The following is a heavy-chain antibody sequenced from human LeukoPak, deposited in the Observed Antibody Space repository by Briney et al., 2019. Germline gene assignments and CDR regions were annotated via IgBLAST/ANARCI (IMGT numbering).Heavy chain of an antibody. CDR1: GYRFSSYW. J-gene: IGHJ4*02. Sequence: GESLKISCKGSGYRFSSYWIAWVRQMPGKVLEWMEIIYPGDSDTRYSPSFQGQVTISADKSISTAYLQWSSLKASDTAMYYCARVSLLYGDYSCGDYWGQGTLVTVSS. D-gene: IGHD4-17*01. CDR3: ARVSLLYGDYSCGDY. V-gene: IGHV5-51*01. CDR2: IYPGDSDT.